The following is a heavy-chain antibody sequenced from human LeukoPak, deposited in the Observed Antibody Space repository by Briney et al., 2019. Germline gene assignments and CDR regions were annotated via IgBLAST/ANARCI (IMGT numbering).Heavy chain of an antibody. CDR1: GGTFSSYA. V-gene: IGHV1-69*05. J-gene: IGHJ4*02. CDR3: ARSNWSDGGYFDY. CDR2: IIPIFGTA. Sequence: ASVKVSCKASGGTFSSYAISWVRQAPGQGLEWMGRIIPIFGTANYAQKLQGRVTITTDESTSTAYMELSSLRSEDTAVYYCARSNWSDGGYFDYWGQGTLVTVSS. D-gene: IGHD1-1*01.